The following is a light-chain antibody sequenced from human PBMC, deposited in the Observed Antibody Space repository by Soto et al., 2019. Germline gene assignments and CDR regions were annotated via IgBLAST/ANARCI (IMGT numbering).Light chain of an antibody. V-gene: IGLV2-23*01. Sequence: QSALTQPASVSGSPGQSITISCTGTSSDVGSYNFVSWYQQHPGKAPKLMIYEGTKRTSGVSNRFSGSKSGNTASLTISGLQDEDEADYYCCSYAGSSTSVFGTGTKLTVL. CDR2: EGT. CDR1: SSDVGSYNF. J-gene: IGLJ1*01. CDR3: CSYAGSSTSV.